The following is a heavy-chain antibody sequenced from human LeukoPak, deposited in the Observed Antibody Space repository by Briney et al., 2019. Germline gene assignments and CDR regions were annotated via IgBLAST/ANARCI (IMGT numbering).Heavy chain of an antibody. D-gene: IGHD3-10*01. V-gene: IGHV4-38-2*02. CDR2: VYHNGSA. CDR1: GYLIRNGYF. Sequence: SETLSLMCSVSGYLIRNGYFWGWIRQSPGKGLEWIASVYHNGSAYFNPSLKSRASISIDTSTNQFSLTLTSVTAADSAIYHCAQLNSWFVAFWGQGSQVTVSS. J-gene: IGHJ4*02. CDR3: AQLNSWFVAF.